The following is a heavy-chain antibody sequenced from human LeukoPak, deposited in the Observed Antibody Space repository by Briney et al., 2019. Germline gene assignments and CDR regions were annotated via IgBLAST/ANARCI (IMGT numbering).Heavy chain of an antibody. CDR2: TT. D-gene: IGHD1-26*01. Sequence: SGTLSLTCAVSGGSISSSNWWSWIRQPPGKGLEWIGSTTYYNPSLKSRVTISVDMSKNQFSLKMTSVTAADTAVYYCARLWDLPGGFDPWGQGTLVTVSS. CDR3: ARLWDLPGGFDP. V-gene: IGHV4-4*02. CDR1: GGSISSSNW. J-gene: IGHJ5*02.